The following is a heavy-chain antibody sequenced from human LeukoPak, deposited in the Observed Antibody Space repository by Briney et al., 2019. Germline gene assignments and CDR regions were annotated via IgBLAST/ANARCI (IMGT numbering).Heavy chain of an antibody. V-gene: IGHV4-34*01. CDR1: GGSFSGYY. J-gene: IGHJ6*03. D-gene: IGHD6-13*01. CDR2: INHSGST. Sequence: PSETLSLTCAVYGGSFSGYYWSWTRQPPGKGLEWIGEINHSGSTNYNPSLKSRVTISVDTSKNQFSLKLSSVTAADTAVYYCARGYSSSWYFSNYYYYMDVWGKGTTVTVSS. CDR3: ARGYSSSWYFSNYYYYMDV.